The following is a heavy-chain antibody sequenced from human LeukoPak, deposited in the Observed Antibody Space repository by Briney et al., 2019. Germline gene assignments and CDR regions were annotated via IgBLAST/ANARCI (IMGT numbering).Heavy chain of an antibody. CDR2: IKEDGSEK. D-gene: IGHD3-22*01. V-gene: IGHV3-7*01. Sequence: GGSLRLSCAASGFTFSSYWMSWVRQAQGKGLEWVANIKEDGSEKYYVDSVRGRFTISRDNAKNSLYLYMNSLRAEDTAVYYCADLHDSSGYHTRGYWGQGTLVTVSS. CDR3: ADLHDSSGYHTRGY. CDR1: GFTFSSYW. J-gene: IGHJ4*02.